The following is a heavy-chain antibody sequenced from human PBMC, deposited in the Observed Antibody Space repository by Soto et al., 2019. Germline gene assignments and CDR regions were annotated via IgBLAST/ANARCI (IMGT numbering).Heavy chain of an antibody. D-gene: IGHD4-17*01. V-gene: IGHV3-21*01. CDR3: ARELEDYDDYFDY. CDR1: GFTFSSYS. J-gene: IGHJ4*02. CDR2: ISSSSSYI. Sequence: PGGSLRLSCAASGFTFSSYSMNWVRQAPGKGLEWVSSISSSSSYIYYADSVKGRFTISRDNAKNSLYLQMNSLRAEDTAVYYCARELEDYDDYFDYWGQGTLVTVSS.